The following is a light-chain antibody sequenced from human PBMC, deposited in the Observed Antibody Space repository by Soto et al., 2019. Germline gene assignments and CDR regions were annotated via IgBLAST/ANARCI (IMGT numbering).Light chain of an antibody. CDR2: LGS. CDR3: MQCLSGFT. J-gene: IGKJ3*01. Sequence: DIVMTQSPLSLPVTPGEPASISCRSSQSLLHSNGYNYVEWYLQKPGQSPQLLIYLGSDRAAGVPDRFSGSGCGTDVTLEISRVEAADVGVYYCMQCLSGFTFGPGTKVDIK. V-gene: IGKV2-28*01. CDR1: QSLLHSNGYNY.